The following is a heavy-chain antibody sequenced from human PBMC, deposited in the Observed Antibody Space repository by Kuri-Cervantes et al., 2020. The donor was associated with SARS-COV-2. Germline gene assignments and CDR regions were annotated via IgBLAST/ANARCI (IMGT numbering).Heavy chain of an antibody. V-gene: IGHV3-7*03. D-gene: IGHD5-18*01. J-gene: IGHJ4*02. Sequence: GESLKISCAAFGFIFSSYWMSWVRQVPGKGLEWVANIKQRGNEKYYVDSVKGRFTISRDNAQNSLYLEMNSLRGEDTAVYYCARESRYVYGEFDFWGQGTLVTVSS. CDR1: GFIFSSYW. CDR3: ARESRYVYGEFDF. CDR2: IKQRGNEK.